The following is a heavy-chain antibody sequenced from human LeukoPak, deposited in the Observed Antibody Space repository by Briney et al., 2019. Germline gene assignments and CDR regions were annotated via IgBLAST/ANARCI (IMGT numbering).Heavy chain of an antibody. CDR2: IYYSGST. V-gene: IGHV4-39*01. CDR3: ARQERRYRPVATNWFDP. CDR1: GGSISSSSYY. D-gene: IGHD3-16*02. J-gene: IGHJ5*02. Sequence: PSETLSLTCTVSGGSISSSSYYWGWIRQPPGKGLEWIGSIYYSGSTYYNPSLKSRVTISADTSKNQFSLKLSSVTAADTAVYYCARQERRYRPVATNWFDPWGQGTLVTVSS.